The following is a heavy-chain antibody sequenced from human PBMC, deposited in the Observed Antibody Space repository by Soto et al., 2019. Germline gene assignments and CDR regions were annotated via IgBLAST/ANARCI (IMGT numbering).Heavy chain of an antibody. J-gene: IGHJ6*02. CDR3: AKDPWGIMVYRYYYYGMDV. CDR2: ISYDGSNK. D-gene: IGHD2-8*01. V-gene: IGHV3-30*18. CDR1: GFTFSSYG. Sequence: QPGGSLRLSCAASGFTFSSYGMHWVRQAPGKGLEWVAVISYDGSNKYYADSVKGRFTISRDNSKNTLYLQMNSLRAEDTAVYYCAKDPWGIMVYRYYYYGMDVWGQGTTVTVSS.